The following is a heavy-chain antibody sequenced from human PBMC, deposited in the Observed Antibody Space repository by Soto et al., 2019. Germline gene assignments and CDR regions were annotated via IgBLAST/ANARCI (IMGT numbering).Heavy chain of an antibody. V-gene: IGHV4-39*07. CDR1: GGSISSDSYY. J-gene: IGHJ1*01. Sequence: PSETLSLTCTVSGGSISSDSYYWGWIRQSPEKGLEWIASISYSGSTYYNPTLKSRVTISVDTSKNQFSLKLSSVTAADTAVYYCARVSNDVEMTLGPAEYFQHWGQGTLVTVSS. D-gene: IGHD3-10*01. CDR2: ISYSGST. CDR3: ARVSNDVEMTLGPAEYFQH.